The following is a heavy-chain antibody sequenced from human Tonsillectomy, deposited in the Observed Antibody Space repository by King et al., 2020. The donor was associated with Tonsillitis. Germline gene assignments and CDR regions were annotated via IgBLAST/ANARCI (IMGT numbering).Heavy chain of an antibody. CDR3: ATDQSPGVSTGYLYY. CDR1: GFTFSSYA. Sequence: VQLVESGGGVVQPGRSLRLSCAASGFTFSSYAIHWVRQAPGKGLEWVAIISYDESNKYYADSVRGRFTISRDNSKNTLYLRLNSLRAEDTAVYYCATDQSPGVSTGYLYYWGQGTLVTVSS. J-gene: IGHJ4*02. V-gene: IGHV3-30-3*01. D-gene: IGHD3-22*01. CDR2: ISYDESNK.